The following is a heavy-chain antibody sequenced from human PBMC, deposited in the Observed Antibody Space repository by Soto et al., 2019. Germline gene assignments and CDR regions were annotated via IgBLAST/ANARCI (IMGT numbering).Heavy chain of an antibody. CDR3: VRQGIDYLHGLVDV. CDR1: SGPTRSHN. CDR2: VYYTGGT. Sequence: QVQVQQSGPRLVKPSETLSLTCTVSSGPTRSHNWGWIRQSPGRGLGWIGYVYYTGGTSYNPSLNSRVTISADTSTNHISLTLSSVTAADTAIYYCVRQGIDYLHGLVDVWGQGTAVSVSS. D-gene: IGHD1-26*01. J-gene: IGHJ6*02. V-gene: IGHV4-59*08.